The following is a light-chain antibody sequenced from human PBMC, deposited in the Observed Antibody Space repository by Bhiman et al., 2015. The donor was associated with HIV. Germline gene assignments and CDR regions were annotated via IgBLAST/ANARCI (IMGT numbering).Light chain of an antibody. CDR3: CSFTTSNTFV. V-gene: IGLV2-14*03. J-gene: IGLJ1*01. CDR2: EVS. CDR1: SSDVGSYNY. Sequence: QSALTQPASVSGSPGQSITISCTGTSSDVGSYNYVSWYQQHPGTAPKLMIYEVSKRPSGVSNRFSGSKSGNTASLTISGLQAEDEADYYCCSFTTSNTFVFGTGTEVTVL.